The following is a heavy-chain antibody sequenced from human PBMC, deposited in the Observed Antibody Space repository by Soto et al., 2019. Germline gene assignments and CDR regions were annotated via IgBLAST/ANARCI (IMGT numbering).Heavy chain of an antibody. CDR2: VSGYNYNT. J-gene: IGHJ5*02. Sequence: ASVKVSCKASGYSFRSYGINWVRQAPGQGLEWVGWVSGYNYNTKYAQKLQGRITVTTDTSASTAYMELSSLRSEDTAVYYCVRRHVSATGIDWFDPWGQGTLVTVSS. CDR1: GYSFRSYG. V-gene: IGHV1-18*01. CDR3: VRRHVSATGIDWFDP. D-gene: IGHD6-13*01.